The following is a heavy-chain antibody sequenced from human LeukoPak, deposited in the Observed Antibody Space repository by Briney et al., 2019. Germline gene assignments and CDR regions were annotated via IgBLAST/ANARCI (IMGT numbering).Heavy chain of an antibody. CDR1: GYTFTSNG. V-gene: IGHV1-18*01. J-gene: IGHJ4*02. D-gene: IGHD5-18*01. CDR3: ARVAGGYSYGYEDY. CDR2: ISPYSGNT. Sequence: ASVKVSCKASGYTFTSNGISWVRQAPGQGLEWMGWISPYSGNTNFAQNPQGRVTMTTDTAARTAYMELRSLRSDDTAMYCCARVAGGYSYGYEDYWGQGTLVTVSS.